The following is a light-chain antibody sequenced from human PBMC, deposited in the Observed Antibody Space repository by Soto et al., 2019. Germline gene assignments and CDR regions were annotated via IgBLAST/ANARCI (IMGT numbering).Light chain of an antibody. V-gene: IGKV1-39*01. CDR1: QSISSY. CDR2: GAS. Sequence: DIQMTQSPSSLSASVGDRVTITCRASQSISSYLNWYQQKPGKAPKLLIYGASSLQSGVPSRFSGSGSGADFTLTISSLQPEDFATYYCQHTYRTLWTFGQGTKVEVK. CDR3: QHTYRTLWT. J-gene: IGKJ1*01.